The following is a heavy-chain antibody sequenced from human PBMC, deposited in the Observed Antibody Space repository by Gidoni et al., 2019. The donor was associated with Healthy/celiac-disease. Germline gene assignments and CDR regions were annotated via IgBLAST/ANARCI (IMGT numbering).Heavy chain of an antibody. Sequence: EVQLLESGGGLVQPGGSLRLSCAASGFTFSSYAMSWVRQAPGKGLEWVSAISGSGGSTYYADSVKGRFTISRDNSKNTLYLQMNSLRAEDTAVYYCAKDKEEGRWELLAFDYWGQGTLVTVSS. D-gene: IGHD1-26*01. CDR3: AKDKEEGRWELLAFDY. CDR1: GFTFSSYA. CDR2: ISGSGGST. J-gene: IGHJ4*02. V-gene: IGHV3-23*01.